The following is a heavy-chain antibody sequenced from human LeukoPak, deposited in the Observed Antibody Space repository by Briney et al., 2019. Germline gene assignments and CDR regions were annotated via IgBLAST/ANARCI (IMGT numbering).Heavy chain of an antibody. J-gene: IGHJ4*02. D-gene: IGHD3-16*02. CDR1: VYTFTSYG. Sequence: GASVKVSCKDSVYTFTSYGISWVRPAPGQGLEWMGWISAYNGNTNYAQKLQSRVTMTTDTSTSTGYMELRSLRSDDTAVYYCARVIGKYVWGSYRPGGYFDYGGQGTLVSVSA. CDR2: ISAYNGNT. V-gene: IGHV1-18*01. CDR3: ARVIGKYVWGSYRPGGYFDY.